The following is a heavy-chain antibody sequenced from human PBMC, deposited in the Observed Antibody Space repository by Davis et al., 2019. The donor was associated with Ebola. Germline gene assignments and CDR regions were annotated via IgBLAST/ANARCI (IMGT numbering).Heavy chain of an antibody. J-gene: IGHJ4*02. D-gene: IGHD3-3*01. CDR3: ARDRTLAVDFWSGFYFFDS. CDR1: GYTFTSYY. V-gene: IGHV1-46*01. CDR2: INPSGGST. Sequence: ASVKVSCKASGYTFTSYYIHWVRQAPGQGLEWMGKINPSGGSTSYAQKFQGRVTVTTDTSTSTVYMELTSLRSEDTAIYYCARDRTLAVDFWSGFYFFDSWGQGTLVTVSS.